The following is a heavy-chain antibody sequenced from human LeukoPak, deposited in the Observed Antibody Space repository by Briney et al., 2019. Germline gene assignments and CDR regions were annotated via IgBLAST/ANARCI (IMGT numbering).Heavy chain of an antibody. CDR1: GFNVSSNY. V-gene: IGHV3-66*01. CDR2: IYSGGST. CDR3: ARGGSYYDTSGYYYGY. D-gene: IGHD3-22*01. J-gene: IGHJ4*02. Sequence: GGSLRLSCAASGFNVSSNYLSWVRQAPGKGLEWISVIYSGGSTYYTDSVKGRFTISRDNSKNTLYLQMNSLRAEDTAVYYCARGGSYYDTSGYYYGYWGQGTLVTVSS.